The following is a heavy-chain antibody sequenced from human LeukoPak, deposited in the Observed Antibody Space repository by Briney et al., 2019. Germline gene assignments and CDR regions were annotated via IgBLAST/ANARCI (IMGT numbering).Heavy chain of an antibody. D-gene: IGHD6-13*01. Sequence: SETLSLTCTVSGGSINGFYWSWIRQPPGKGLEWIGYIYYTGTTDYNPSLKSRVTISVDTSNNLLSLKMRSVTAADTAVYYCARDGAGSNWQYFDSWGQGTLVTVSS. V-gene: IGHV4-59*01. J-gene: IGHJ4*02. CDR1: GGSINGFY. CDR2: IYYTGTT. CDR3: ARDGAGSNWQYFDS.